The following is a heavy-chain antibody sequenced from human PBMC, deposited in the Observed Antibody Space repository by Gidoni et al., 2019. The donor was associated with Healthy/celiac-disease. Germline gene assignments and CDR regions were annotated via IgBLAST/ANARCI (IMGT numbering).Heavy chain of an antibody. CDR2: ISAYNGNT. CDR1: GYTFTSYG. V-gene: IGHV1-18*01. J-gene: IGHJ4*02. D-gene: IGHD1-26*01. Sequence: QVQLVQSGAEVKKPGASVKVSCKASGYTFTSYGIIWVRQSPGQGLEWMGWISAYNGNTNYAQKLQGRVTMTTDTSTSTAYMELRSLRSDDTAVYYCARVESEGATAVWFDYWGQGTLVTVSS. CDR3: ARVESEGATAVWFDY.